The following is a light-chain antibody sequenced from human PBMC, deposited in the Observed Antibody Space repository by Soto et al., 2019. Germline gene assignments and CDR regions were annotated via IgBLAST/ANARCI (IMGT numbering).Light chain of an antibody. CDR1: QSVSSNY. Sequence: EIVLTQSPGTLSLSPGERATLSCRASQSVSSNYLGWYQQKPGQAPRLLIYDTSNRATGVPARFSGSGSGTDFTLTISSLEPEDCAIYYCQQRQYWPPITFGQGTRLEIK. V-gene: IGKV3-11*01. CDR3: QQRQYWPPIT. J-gene: IGKJ5*01. CDR2: DTS.